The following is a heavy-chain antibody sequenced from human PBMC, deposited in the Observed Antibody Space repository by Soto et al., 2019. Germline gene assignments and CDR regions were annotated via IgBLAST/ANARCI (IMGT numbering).Heavy chain of an antibody. CDR3: AKDLTYYYGSGSYVPWCLERYYYYYGMDV. D-gene: IGHD3-10*01. J-gene: IGHJ6*02. Sequence: GGSLRLSCAASGVTFSSYGMHWVRQAPGKGLEWAAVISYDGSNKYYADSVKGRFTISRDNSKNTLYLQMNSLRAEDTAVYYCAKDLTYYYGSGSYVPWCLERYYYYYGMDVWGQGTTVTVSS. V-gene: IGHV3-30*18. CDR2: ISYDGSNK. CDR1: GVTFSSYG.